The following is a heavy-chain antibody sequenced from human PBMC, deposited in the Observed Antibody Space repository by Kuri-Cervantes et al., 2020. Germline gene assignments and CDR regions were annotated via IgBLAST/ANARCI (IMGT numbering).Heavy chain of an antibody. CDR2: IYHSGST. D-gene: IGHD5-18*01. CDR1: GGSISSSNW. Sequence: SETLSLTCAVSGGSISSSNWWSWVRQPPGKGLEWIGEIYHSGSTNYTPSLKSRVTISVDKSKNQFSLKLSSVTAADTAVYYCARAGRAGGSYGNYWGQGTLVTVSS. J-gene: IGHJ4*02. V-gene: IGHV4-4*02. CDR3: ARAGRAGGSYGNY.